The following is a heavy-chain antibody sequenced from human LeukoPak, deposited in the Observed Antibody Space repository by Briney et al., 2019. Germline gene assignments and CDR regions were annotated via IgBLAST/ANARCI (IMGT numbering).Heavy chain of an antibody. Sequence: SQTLSLTCTVSGGSISSGSYYWSWIRQPAGKGLEWIGRIYTSGSTNYNPSLKSRVTISVDTSKNQFSLKLSSVTAADTAVYYCAREEVGAVDYWGQGTPVTVSS. CDR3: AREEVGAVDY. D-gene: IGHD1-26*01. CDR2: IYTSGST. CDR1: GGSISSGSYY. J-gene: IGHJ4*02. V-gene: IGHV4-61*02.